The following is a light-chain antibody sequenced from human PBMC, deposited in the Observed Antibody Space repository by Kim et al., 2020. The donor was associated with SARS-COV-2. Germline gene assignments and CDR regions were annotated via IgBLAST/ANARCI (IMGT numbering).Light chain of an antibody. CDR3: QSYDSTTRI. CDR2: ENN. CDR1: SGSIATSY. J-gene: IGLJ2*01. Sequence: NFMLTQPHSVSESPGRTVTISCTRSSGSIATSYVQWYQQRPASAPTTAIYENNQRPSGVPDRFSGSIDSSSNSASLTISGLQAEDEADYYCQSYDSTTRIFGGGTQLTVL. V-gene: IGLV6-57*03.